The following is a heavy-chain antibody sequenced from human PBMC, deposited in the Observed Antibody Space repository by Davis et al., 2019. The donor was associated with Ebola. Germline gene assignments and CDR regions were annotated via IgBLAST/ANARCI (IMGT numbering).Heavy chain of an antibody. CDR3: AREVRIAKYYYYGMDV. D-gene: IGHD6-13*01. J-gene: IGHJ6*02. CDR2: IYYSGST. V-gene: IGHV4-59*12. Sequence: SETLSLTCTVSGGSISSYYWSWIRQPPGKGLEWIGYIYYSGSTNYNPSLKSRVTISVDTSKNQFSLKLSSVTAADTAVYYCAREVRIAKYYYYGMDVWGQGTTVTVSS. CDR1: GGSISSYY.